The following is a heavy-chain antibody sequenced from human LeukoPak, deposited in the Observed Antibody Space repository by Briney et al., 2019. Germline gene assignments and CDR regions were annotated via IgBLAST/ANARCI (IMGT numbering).Heavy chain of an antibody. CDR1: GGSISSSSYY. CDR3: ARGIRSDYLYYYYYYMDV. V-gene: IGHV4-39*07. D-gene: IGHD4-11*01. CDR2: IYYSGST. Sequence: PSETLSLTCTVSGGSISSSSYYWGWIRQPPGKGLEWIGSIYYSGSTYYNPSLKSRVTISVDTSKNQFSLKLSSVTAADTAVYYCARGIRSDYLYYYYYYMDVWGKGTTVTVSS. J-gene: IGHJ6*03.